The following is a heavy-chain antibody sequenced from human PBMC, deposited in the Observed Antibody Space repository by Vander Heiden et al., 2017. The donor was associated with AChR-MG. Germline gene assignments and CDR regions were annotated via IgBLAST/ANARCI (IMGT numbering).Heavy chain of an antibody. D-gene: IGHD5-18*01. CDR2: ISGSGGST. J-gene: IGHJ4*02. Sequence: EVQLLESGGGLVQPGGSLRLSCAASGFTFSSYAMSWVRQAPGKGLEWVSAISGSGGSTYYADSVKGRFTISRDNSKNTLYLQMNSLRAEHTAVYYCAKNTGEIGYSYGYDYWGQGTLVTVSS. CDR1: GFTFSSYA. CDR3: AKNTGEIGYSYGYDY. V-gene: IGHV3-23*01.